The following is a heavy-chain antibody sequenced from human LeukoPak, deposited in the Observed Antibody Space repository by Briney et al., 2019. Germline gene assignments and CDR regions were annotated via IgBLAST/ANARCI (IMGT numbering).Heavy chain of an antibody. CDR2: ISGSGGST. J-gene: IGHJ4*02. CDR3: AKDSLLPSICSGGSCYSGSFDY. D-gene: IGHD2-15*01. CDR1: GFTFSSYA. Sequence: GGSLRLSCAASGFTFSSYAMSWVRQAPGKGLEWVSAISGSGGSTYYADSVKGRFTISRDNSKNTLYLQMNSLRAEDTAVYYCAKDSLLPSICSGGSCYSGSFDYWGQGTLVTVSS. V-gene: IGHV3-23*01.